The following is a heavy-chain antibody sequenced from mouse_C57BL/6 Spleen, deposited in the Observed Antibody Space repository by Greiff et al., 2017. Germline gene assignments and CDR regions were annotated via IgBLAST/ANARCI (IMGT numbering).Heavy chain of an antibody. Sequence: VQLQQSGAELVRPGASVKLSCKASGYTFTDYYINWVKQRPGQGLEWIARIYPGSGNTYYNEKFKGKATLTAEKSSSTAYMQLSSLTSEDSAVYFCARWGHWYFNVWGTGTTVTVSS. V-gene: IGHV1-76*01. CDR1: GYTFTDYY. CDR3: ARWGHWYFNV. CDR2: IYPGSGNT. J-gene: IGHJ1*03.